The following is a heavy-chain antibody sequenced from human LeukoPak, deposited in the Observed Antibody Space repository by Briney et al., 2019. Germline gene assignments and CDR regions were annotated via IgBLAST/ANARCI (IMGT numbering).Heavy chain of an antibody. CDR1: GFTFSSYW. CDR3: ARSIAAAGTGFDY. D-gene: IGHD6-13*01. V-gene: IGHV3-7*01. Sequence: GGSLRLSCAASGFTFSSYWMSWVRQAPGKGLEWVANIKQDGSEKYYVDSVKGRFTISRDNAKSSLYLQMNSLRAEDTAVYYCARSIAAAGTGFDYWGQGTLVTVSS. J-gene: IGHJ4*02. CDR2: IKQDGSEK.